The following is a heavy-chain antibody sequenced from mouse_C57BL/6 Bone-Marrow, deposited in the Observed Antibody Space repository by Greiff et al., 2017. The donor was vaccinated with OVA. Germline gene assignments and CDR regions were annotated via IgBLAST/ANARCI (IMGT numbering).Heavy chain of an antibody. D-gene: IGHD1-1*01. CDR1: GYTFTSYW. CDR3: ATTVVAHWYFDV. V-gene: IGHV1-64*01. Sequence: VKLQQPGAELVKPGASVKLSCKASGYTFTSYWMHWVKQRPGQGLEWIGMIHPNSGSTNYNEKFKSKATLTVDKSSSTAYMQLSSLTSEDSAVYYCATTVVAHWYFDVWGTGTTVTVSS. CDR2: IHPNSGST. J-gene: IGHJ1*03.